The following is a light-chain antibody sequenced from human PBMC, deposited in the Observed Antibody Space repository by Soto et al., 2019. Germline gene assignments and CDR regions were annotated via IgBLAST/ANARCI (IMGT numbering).Light chain of an antibody. CDR1: QGVSRW. J-gene: IGKJ5*01. CDR3: QQYNSYSIT. CDR2: AAS. Sequence: TQSPPSLSASVGDRVTISCRASQGVSRWLAWYQHKPGKAPKSLIYAASTLESGVPSRFSGSGSGTEFTLTISSLQPDDFATYYCQQYNSYSITFGQGTRLEIK. V-gene: IGKV1D-16*01.